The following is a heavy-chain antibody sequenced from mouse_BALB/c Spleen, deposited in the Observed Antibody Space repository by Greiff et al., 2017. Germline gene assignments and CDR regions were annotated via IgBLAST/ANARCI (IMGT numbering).Heavy chain of an antibody. V-gene: IGHV3-5*02. Sequence: EVKLVESGPGLVKPSQTVSLTCTVTGISITTGNYRWSWIRQFPGNKLEWIGYIYYSGTITYNPSLTSRTTITRDTSKNQFFLEMNSLTAEDTATYYCARDSSGYAMDYWGQGTSVTVSS. CDR1: GISITTGNYR. J-gene: IGHJ4*01. CDR2: IYYSGTI. CDR3: ARDSSGYAMDY. D-gene: IGHD3-1*01.